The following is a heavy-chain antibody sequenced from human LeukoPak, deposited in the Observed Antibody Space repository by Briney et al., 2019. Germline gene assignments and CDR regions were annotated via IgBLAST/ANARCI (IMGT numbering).Heavy chain of an antibody. D-gene: IGHD3-22*01. V-gene: IGHV1-46*01. CDR1: GYTFTSYY. CDR3: ARDHFDSSGYHYLLGYFEH. Sequence: GASVKVSCKASGYTFTSYYVHWVRQAPGQGLEWMGIIKPSGGGTSYALKFQGRVTLTRDTSTSTAYMELSSLRSEDTAVYYCARDHFDSSGYHYLLGYFEHWGQGTLVTVSS. J-gene: IGHJ1*01. CDR2: IKPSGGGT.